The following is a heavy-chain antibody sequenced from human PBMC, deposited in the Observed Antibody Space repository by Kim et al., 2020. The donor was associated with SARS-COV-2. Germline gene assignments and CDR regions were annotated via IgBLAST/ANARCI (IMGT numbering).Heavy chain of an antibody. Sequence: SETLSLTCAVYGGSFSGYYWSWIRQPPGKGLEWIGEINHSGSTNYNPSLKSRVTISVDTSKNQFSLKLSSVTAADTAVYYCARGGLVAASMDVWGQGTTVTVSS. J-gene: IGHJ6*02. CDR2: INHSGST. CDR3: ARGGLVAASMDV. D-gene: IGHD5-12*01. CDR1: GGSFSGYY. V-gene: IGHV4-34*01.